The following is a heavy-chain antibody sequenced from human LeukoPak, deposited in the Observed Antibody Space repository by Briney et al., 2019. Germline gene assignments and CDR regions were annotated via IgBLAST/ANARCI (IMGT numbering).Heavy chain of an antibody. CDR1: GITLGGYS. Sequence: SLRLSLATLGITLGGYSIDWVREASGEGLEWVSGISWNSGSIGYADSVKGRFTISRDNAKNSLYLQMNSLRAEDTALYYCAKDSSGWYNYFDYWGQGTLVTVSS. D-gene: IGHD6-19*01. CDR3: AKDSSGWYNYFDY. CDR2: ISWNSGSI. J-gene: IGHJ4*02. V-gene: IGHV3-9*01.